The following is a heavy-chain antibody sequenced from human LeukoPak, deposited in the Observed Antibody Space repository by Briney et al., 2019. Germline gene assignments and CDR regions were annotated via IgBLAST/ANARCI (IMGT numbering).Heavy chain of an antibody. D-gene: IGHD3-10*01. CDR1: GGTFSSYA. CDR2: IIPIFGTA. J-gene: IGHJ4*02. V-gene: IGHV1-69*05. CDR3: ARDLGDPLLWFGELADYYFDY. Sequence: SVKVSCKASGGTFSSYAISWVRQAPGQGLEWMGGIIPIFGTANYAQKFQGRVTITTDESTSTAYMELSSLRSDDTAVYYCARDLGDPLLWFGELADYYFDYWGQGTLVTVSS.